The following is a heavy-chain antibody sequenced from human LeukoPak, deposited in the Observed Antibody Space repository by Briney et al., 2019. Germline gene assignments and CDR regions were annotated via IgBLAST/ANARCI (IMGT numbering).Heavy chain of an antibody. J-gene: IGHJ3*02. CDR2: ISYDGSNK. CDR1: GFIFSNYA. V-gene: IGHV3-30*04. Sequence: AGGSLRLSCAASGFIFSNYAMHWVRQAPGKGLEWLIFISYDGSNKYYADSVKGRFTISRDNAKNSLYLQMNSLRAEDTAVYYCAREGPRYYDSSGYYLDAFDIWGQGTMVTVSS. CDR3: AREGPRYYDSSGYYLDAFDI. D-gene: IGHD3-22*01.